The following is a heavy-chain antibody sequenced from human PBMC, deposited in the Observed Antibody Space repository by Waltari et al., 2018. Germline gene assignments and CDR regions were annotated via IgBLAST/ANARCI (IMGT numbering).Heavy chain of an antibody. D-gene: IGHD2-21*01. Sequence: EVQLVESGGGSVQPGGSLRLACAASGFTFSSYEMNWVRQASGNGLELLSYISSTGNTIYYSDSVKGRCTIARDNVKNSVYLQMNSLRPEDTALYYCTKDLTSGGADVWGQGTTVTVSS. CDR2: ISSTGNTI. CDR1: GFTFSSYE. CDR3: TKDLTSGGADV. J-gene: IGHJ6*02. V-gene: IGHV3-48*03.